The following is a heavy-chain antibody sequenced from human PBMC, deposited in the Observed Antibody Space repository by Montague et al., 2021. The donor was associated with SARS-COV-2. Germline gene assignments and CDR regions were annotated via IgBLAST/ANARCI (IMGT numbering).Heavy chain of an antibody. Sequence: SETLSLTCAAYGGSFSGHSWTWIRQPPGKGLEWIGEINHSGGTNYNPSLKSRVTISVDTSKNQFSLKLSSLTAADTAVYYCARGLTDVTVILVFVGASLYFDSWGQGALVTVSS. J-gene: IGHJ4*02. CDR1: GGSFSGHS. V-gene: IGHV4-34*01. CDR3: ARGLTDVTVILVFVGASLYFDS. D-gene: IGHD3-22*01. CDR2: INHSGGT.